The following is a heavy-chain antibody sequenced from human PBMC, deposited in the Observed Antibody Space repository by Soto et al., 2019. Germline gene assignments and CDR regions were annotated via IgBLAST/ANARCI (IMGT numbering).Heavy chain of an antibody. V-gene: IGHV3-15*01. D-gene: IGHD2-2*01. CDR3: VTVLPHANSWFDY. Sequence: GHLVESGGGFVKPGGSLTLSCAASGFTFSNVWLSWVRQGPGKGLEWLGRIKGRTENETTDYASPARGRFIISRDDSKNMLYPQLNSLKSEDTGVYYCVTVLPHANSWFDYWGQGTPVTVSS. CDR1: GFTFSNVW. J-gene: IGHJ4*02. CDR2: IKGRTENETT.